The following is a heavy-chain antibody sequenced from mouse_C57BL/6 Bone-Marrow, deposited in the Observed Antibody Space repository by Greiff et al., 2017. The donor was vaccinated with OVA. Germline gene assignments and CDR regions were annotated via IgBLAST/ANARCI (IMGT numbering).Heavy chain of an antibody. D-gene: IGHD3-3*01. CDR3: ARHRGDY. J-gene: IGHJ2*01. Sequence: EVHLVESGGDLVKPGGSLKLSCAASGFTFSSYGMSWVRQTPDKRLEWVATISSGGSYTYYPDSVKGRFTISRDNAKNTLYLQMSSLKSEDTDMYYCARHRGDYWGQGTTLTVSS. CDR1: GFTFSSYG. V-gene: IGHV5-6*01. CDR2: ISSGGSYT.